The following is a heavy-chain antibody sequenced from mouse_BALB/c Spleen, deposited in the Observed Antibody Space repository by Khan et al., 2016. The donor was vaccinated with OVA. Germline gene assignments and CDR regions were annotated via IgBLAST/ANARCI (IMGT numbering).Heavy chain of an antibody. J-gene: IGHJ4*01. Sequence: EVKLEVSGPDLVKPSQSLSLTCTVTGYSITSGYSWHWIRQFPGNKLEWMGYIYFRGSLNYNPSLKSRISITRDTSKNQFFLQLNSVTTEDTATYYCARDGNYMDYWGQGTSVTVSS. D-gene: IGHD2-1*01. CDR2: IYFRGSL. CDR3: ARDGNYMDY. CDR1: GYSITSGYS. V-gene: IGHV3-1*02.